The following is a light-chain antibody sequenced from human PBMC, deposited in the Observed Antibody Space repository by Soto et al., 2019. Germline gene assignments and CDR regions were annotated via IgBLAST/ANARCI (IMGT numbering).Light chain of an antibody. CDR3: QQYGTSLYT. Sequence: EIVLTQSPGTLSSSPGERATLPCRASQSVSNSQLAWYQQKPGQTPRLLMYGASNRATGIPDRFSGSGSGTDFTLTISRLEPEDFAVYYCQQYGTSLYTFGQGTKLEIK. CDR1: QSVSNSQ. V-gene: IGKV3-20*01. CDR2: GAS. J-gene: IGKJ2*01.